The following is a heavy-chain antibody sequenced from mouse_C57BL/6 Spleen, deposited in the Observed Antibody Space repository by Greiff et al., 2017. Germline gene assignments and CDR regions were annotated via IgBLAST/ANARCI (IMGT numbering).Heavy chain of an antibody. J-gene: IGHJ2*01. CDR2: IYHGDSET. V-gene: IGHV1-61*01. D-gene: IGHD2-5*01. Sequence: QVQLQQPGAELVRPGSSVKLSCKASGYTFTSYWMDWVKPRPGKGLEWIGNIYHGDSETHYNQKLKDKATLTVDKSSSTAYMQLSILTSEDSAVYYCARSDYSNLDYWGQGTTLTVSS. CDR3: ARSDYSNLDY. CDR1: GYTFTSYW.